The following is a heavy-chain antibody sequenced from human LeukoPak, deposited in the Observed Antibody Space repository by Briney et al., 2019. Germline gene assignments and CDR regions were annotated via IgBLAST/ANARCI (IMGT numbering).Heavy chain of an antibody. CDR2: ISVSSSTTI. D-gene: IGHD2-15*01. CDR1: GFTFSSYS. J-gene: IGHJ4*02. V-gene: IGHV3-48*01. Sequence: GGSLRLSCAASGFTFSSYSMNWVRQAPGKGLEWGSYISVSSSTTIYYADSVKGRFTISRDNAKNSLYLQMNSLRAEDTAVYYCARVGLVAAVFDYWGQGTLVTVSS. CDR3: ARVGLVAAVFDY.